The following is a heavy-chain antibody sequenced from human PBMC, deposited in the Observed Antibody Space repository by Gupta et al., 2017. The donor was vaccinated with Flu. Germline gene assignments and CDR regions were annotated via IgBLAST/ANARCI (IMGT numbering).Heavy chain of an antibody. D-gene: IGHD4/OR15-4a*01. CDR3: ARKATYGAYI. CDR2: IEYTGST. CDR1: GGSLGSSAYF. J-gene: IGHJ4*02. V-gene: IGHV4-39*01. Sequence: QLQLQESGPGLVKPSDTLSLTCSVSGGSLGSSAYFWSWIRQSPGRGLEWIGSIEYTGSTYDNPSLKNRVIMSVDRSKYQFSLKSVSVTAVDTAVYYCARKATYGAYIWGQGALVTVSS.